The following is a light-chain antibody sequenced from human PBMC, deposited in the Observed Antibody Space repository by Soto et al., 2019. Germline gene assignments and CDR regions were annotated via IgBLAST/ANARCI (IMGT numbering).Light chain of an antibody. Sequence: SSELTQPPSVSVSPGQTASITCSGDKLGHKYACWYQQKPGQSPVLVIYQDNKRPSGIPERFSGSNSGNTATLTISGTQAMDEADYYCQAWDSSTGVFGTGTKVTVL. CDR3: QAWDSSTGV. CDR1: KLGHKY. V-gene: IGLV3-1*01. CDR2: QDN. J-gene: IGLJ1*01.